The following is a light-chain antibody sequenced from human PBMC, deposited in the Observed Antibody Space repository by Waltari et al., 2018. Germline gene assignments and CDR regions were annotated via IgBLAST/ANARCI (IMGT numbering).Light chain of an antibody. CDR3: CSFTATNTWV. Sequence: QSALTQPASVSGSPGPSITVSCTGTRRDVGGYDYVPWYQHHPGKAPKLIIYGVNNRPSGVSDRFSGSKSGNAASLTISGLQAEDEADYYCCSFTATNTWVFGGGTKLTVL. CDR2: GVN. J-gene: IGLJ3*02. CDR1: RRDVGGYDY. V-gene: IGLV2-14*01.